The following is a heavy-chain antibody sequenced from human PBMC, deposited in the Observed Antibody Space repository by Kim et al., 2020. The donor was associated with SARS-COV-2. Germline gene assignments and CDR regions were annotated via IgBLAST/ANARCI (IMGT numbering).Heavy chain of an antibody. V-gene: IGHV5-51*01. J-gene: IGHJ4*02. D-gene: IGHD3-22*01. CDR3: ARHGTYYYDSSGNEIAGDY. Sequence: GESLKISCKGSGYSFTSYWIGWVRQMPGKGLEWMGIIYPGDSDTRYSPSFQGQVTISADKSISTAYLQWSSLKASDTAMYYCARHGTYYYDSSGNEIAGDYWGQGTLVTVSS. CDR2: IYPGDSDT. CDR1: GYSFTSYW.